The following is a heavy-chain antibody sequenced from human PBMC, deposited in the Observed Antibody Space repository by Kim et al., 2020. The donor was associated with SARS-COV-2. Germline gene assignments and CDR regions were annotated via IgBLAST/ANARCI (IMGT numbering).Heavy chain of an antibody. D-gene: IGHD3-10*01. J-gene: IGHJ3*02. Sequence: GESLKISCKGSGYSFTSYWISWVRQMPGKGLEWMGRIDPSDSYTNYSPSFQGHVTISADKSISTAYLQWSSLKASDTAMYYCSRAYYYGSGILNDAFDIWGQGTMVTVSS. V-gene: IGHV5-10-1*01. CDR3: SRAYYYGSGILNDAFDI. CDR2: IDPSDSYT. CDR1: GYSFTSYW.